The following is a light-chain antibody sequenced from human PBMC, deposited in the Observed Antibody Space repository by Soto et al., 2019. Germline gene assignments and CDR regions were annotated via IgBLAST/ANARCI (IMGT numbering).Light chain of an antibody. CDR2: EVS. Sequence: QSVLTQPPSASGSPGQSVTISCTGTSSDVGGYNYVSWYQQHPGKAPKLMIYEVSKRPSGVPDRFSGSKSGNTASLTVSGLRSDDEADYYCATWDDDLYTPIIGGGTKVTVL. CDR1: SSDVGGYNY. CDR3: ATWDDDLYTPI. V-gene: IGLV2-8*01. J-gene: IGLJ2*01.